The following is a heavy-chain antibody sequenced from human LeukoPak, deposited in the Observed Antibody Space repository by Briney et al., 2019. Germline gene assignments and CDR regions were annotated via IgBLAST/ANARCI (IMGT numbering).Heavy chain of an antibody. CDR1: GFTFSSYS. Sequence: GGSLRLSCAASGFTFSSYSMNWVRQAPGKGLGWVSSISSSSSYIYYADSVKGRFTISRDNAKNSLYLQMNSLRAEDTAVYYCARVSGSAFDIWGQGTMVTVSS. V-gene: IGHV3-21*01. CDR2: ISSSSSYI. D-gene: IGHD3-10*01. J-gene: IGHJ3*02. CDR3: ARVSGSAFDI.